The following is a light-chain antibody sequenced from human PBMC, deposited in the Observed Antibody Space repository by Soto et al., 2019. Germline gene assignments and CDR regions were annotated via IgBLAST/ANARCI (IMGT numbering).Light chain of an antibody. CDR1: SGHSSYA. J-gene: IGLJ3*02. Sequence: QLVLTQSPSASASLGASVKLTCTLTSGHSSYAIAWHQQQPEKGPRYLMKINSDGSHNKGDGIPDRFSGSSSGAERYLTISSLQSEDEADYYCQTWGTGILVFGGGPKLTVL. V-gene: IGLV4-69*01. CDR3: QTWGTGILV. CDR2: INSDGSH.